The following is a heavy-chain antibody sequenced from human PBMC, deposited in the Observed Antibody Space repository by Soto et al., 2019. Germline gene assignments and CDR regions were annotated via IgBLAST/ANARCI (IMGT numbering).Heavy chain of an antibody. CDR3: ARGQSKVRGFGRVDFDY. D-gene: IGHD3-10*01. V-gene: IGHV4-34*01. J-gene: IGHJ4*02. Sequence: SETLSLTCAVYGGSFSGYYWSWIRQPPGKGLEWIGEINHSGSTNYNPSLKSRVTISVDTSKNQFSLKLSSVTAADTAVYYCARGQSKVRGFGRVDFDYWGQGTLVTVSS. CDR1: GGSFSGYY. CDR2: INHSGST.